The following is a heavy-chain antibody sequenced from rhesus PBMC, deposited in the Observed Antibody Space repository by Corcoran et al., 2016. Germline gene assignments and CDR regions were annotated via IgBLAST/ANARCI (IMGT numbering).Heavy chain of an antibody. D-gene: IGHD5-24*01. Sequence: EVQLVESGGGWVKPGGSLRLSCAAYGFTISDYAMSWVRQSFGNGVEWVSYMRNNNNKHAKESAASVKCRCTLSRDDSKNTLYLQMSSLKTEATAVYYCTTVGFDYWGQGVLVTVSS. V-gene: IGHV3S15*01. J-gene: IGHJ4*01. CDR3: TTVGFDY. CDR2: MRNNNNKHAK. CDR1: GFTISDYA.